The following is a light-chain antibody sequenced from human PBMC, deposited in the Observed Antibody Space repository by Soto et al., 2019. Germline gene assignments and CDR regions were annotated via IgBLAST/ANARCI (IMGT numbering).Light chain of an antibody. V-gene: IGLV1-40*01. CDR1: NSNIGAGFD. CDR2: ANG. J-gene: IGLJ2*01. CDR3: QSYDSSVSVAV. Sequence: QTVVTQPPSVSGAPGQRVTISCSGSNSNIGAGFDVHWYQRLPGTAPKLLIFANGIRPSGVPDRFSASKSATSAFLAITGLLTEDEADYYCQSYDSSVSVAVFGGGTKLTVL.